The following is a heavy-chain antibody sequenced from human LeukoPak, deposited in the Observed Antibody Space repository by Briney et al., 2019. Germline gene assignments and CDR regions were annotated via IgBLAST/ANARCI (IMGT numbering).Heavy chain of an antibody. D-gene: IGHD2-2*01. Sequence: SETLSLSCTVSGGSISSSSYYWRWIRQPPGKGLEWIGYIYYSGSTNYNPSLKSRVTISVDTSKNQFSLKLSSVTAADTAVYYCAGGGVYPPLYCSSTSCPPRYYYYGMDVWGQGTTVTVSS. V-gene: IGHV4-61*05. CDR1: GGSISSSSYY. J-gene: IGHJ6*02. CDR2: IYYSGST. CDR3: AGGGVYPPLYCSSTSCPPRYYYYGMDV.